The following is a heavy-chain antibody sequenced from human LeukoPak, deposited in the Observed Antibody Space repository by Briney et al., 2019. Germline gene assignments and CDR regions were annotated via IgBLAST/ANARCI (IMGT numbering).Heavy chain of an antibody. CDR3: AKDLVRGVLDAFDI. D-gene: IGHD3-10*01. V-gene: IGHV3-9*01. CDR1: GFTVSSNY. J-gene: IGHJ3*02. Sequence: PGGSLRLSCAASGFTVSSNYMSWVRQAPGKGLEWVSGISWDSGTIACADSVKGRFTISRDNAKNSLYLQMNSLRAEDTALYYCAKDLVRGVLDAFDIWGQGTMVTVSS. CDR2: ISWDSGTI.